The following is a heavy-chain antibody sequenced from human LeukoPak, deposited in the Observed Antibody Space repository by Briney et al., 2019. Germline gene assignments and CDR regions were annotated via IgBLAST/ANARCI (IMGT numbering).Heavy chain of an antibody. CDR2: IYYTGAT. CDR1: GASISDYY. J-gene: IGHJ4*02. D-gene: IGHD3-10*01. Sequence: SSETLSLTCTMSGASISDYYWSWIRHPPGKGLEWVGHIYYTGATNYSSSLKSRVTISVDTSKSQFSLRLSSVTAGDTAVYYCARGVWSLHSGVSIDSWGQGTLVTVSS. CDR3: ARGVWSLHSGVSIDS. V-gene: IGHV4-59*01.